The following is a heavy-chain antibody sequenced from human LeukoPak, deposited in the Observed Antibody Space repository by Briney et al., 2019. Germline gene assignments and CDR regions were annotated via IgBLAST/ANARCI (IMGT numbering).Heavy chain of an antibody. CDR1: GGTFSSYA. D-gene: IGHD2-15*01. CDR3: ARGDIVVVVAATPYRSAFDI. V-gene: IGHV1-69*06. CDR2: IIPIFGTA. Sequence: SVKVSCKASGGTFSSYAISWVRQAPGQGLEWMGGIIPIFGTANYAQKFQGRVTITADKSTSTAYMELSSLRSEDTAVYYCARGDIVVVVAATPYRSAFDIWGQGTMVTVSS. J-gene: IGHJ3*02.